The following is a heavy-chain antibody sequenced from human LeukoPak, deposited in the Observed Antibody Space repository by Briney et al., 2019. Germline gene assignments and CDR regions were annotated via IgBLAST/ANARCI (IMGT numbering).Heavy chain of an antibody. J-gene: IGHJ4*02. CDR3: ARGLYDSSAYYFDC. CDR2: IWYDGSNK. Sequence: GRSLRLSCAASGFTFSSYGMHWVRQAPGKGLEWVAVIWYDGSNKYYADSVKGRFTISRDNSKNTLYLQMNSLKTEDTAMYYCARGLYDSSAYYFDCWGQGTLVTVSS. CDR1: GFTFSSYG. D-gene: IGHD3-22*01. V-gene: IGHV3-33*01.